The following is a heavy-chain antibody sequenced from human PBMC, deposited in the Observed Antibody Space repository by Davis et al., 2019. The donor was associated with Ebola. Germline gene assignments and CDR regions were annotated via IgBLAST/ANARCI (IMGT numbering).Heavy chain of an antibody. D-gene: IGHD1-14*01. CDR2: IWYDGSNK. Sequence: PGGSLRLSCAASGFTFSSYGMHWVRQAPGKGLEWVAVIWYDGSNKYYADSVKGRFTISRDNAKNSLYLQMNSLRAEDTAVYYCARDPEIGSLYGMDVWGKGTTVTVSS. CDR1: GFTFSSYG. V-gene: IGHV3-33*01. J-gene: IGHJ6*04. CDR3: ARDPEIGSLYGMDV.